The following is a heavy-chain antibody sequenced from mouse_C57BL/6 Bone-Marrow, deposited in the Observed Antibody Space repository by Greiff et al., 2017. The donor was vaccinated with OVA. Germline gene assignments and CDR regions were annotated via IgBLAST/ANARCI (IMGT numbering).Heavy chain of an antibody. CDR3: TTLLRQGYFDV. J-gene: IGHJ1*03. CDR1: GYTFTSYG. CDR2: IYPRSGNT. D-gene: IGHD1-1*01. Sequence: VQLQQSGAELARPGASVKLSCKASGYTFTSYGISWVKQRTGQGLEWIGEIYPRSGNTYYNEKFKGKATITADTSSNTAYLQLSSLTSEDTAVYYCTTLLRQGYFDVWGTGTTVTVSS. V-gene: IGHV1-81*01.